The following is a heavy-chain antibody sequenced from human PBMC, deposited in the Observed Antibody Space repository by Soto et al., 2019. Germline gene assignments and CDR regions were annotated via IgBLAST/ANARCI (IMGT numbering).Heavy chain of an antibody. J-gene: IGHJ4*02. CDR1: GFTFSSYS. Sequence: EVQLVEVGGGLVKPGGSRRLSCAASGFTFSSYSMTWVRQSPGTGLECVASISSGSSSIYYADSVKGRFTISRDNAKNSLYLQMNSLRAEDTAVYYCARALSSLIAVPAYWGQGTLVTVSS. CDR2: ISSGSSSI. V-gene: IGHV3-21*02. CDR3: ARALSSLIAVPAY. D-gene: IGHD6-19*01.